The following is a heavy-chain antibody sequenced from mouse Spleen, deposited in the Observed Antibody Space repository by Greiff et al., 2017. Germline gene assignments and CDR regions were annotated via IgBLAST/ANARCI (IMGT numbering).Heavy chain of an antibody. Sequence: VKLMESGPGLVQPSQSLSITCTVSGFSLTSYGVHWVRQSPGKGLEWLGVIWSGGSTDYNAAFISRLSISKDNSKSQVFFKMNSLQADDTAIYYCARRYGNLYYAMDYWGQGTSVTVSS. V-gene: IGHV2-2*01. CDR3: ARRYGNLYYAMDY. CDR1: GFSLTSYG. D-gene: IGHD2-1*01. CDR2: IWSGGST. J-gene: IGHJ4*01.